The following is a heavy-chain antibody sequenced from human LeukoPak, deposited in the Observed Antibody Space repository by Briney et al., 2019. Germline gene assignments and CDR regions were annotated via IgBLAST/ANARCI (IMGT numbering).Heavy chain of an antibody. CDR2: IGGSGVST. Sequence: PGGSLRLSCAASGFTFSSYAMRWVRQAPGKGLEWVSAIGGSGVSTYYADSVRGRFTISRDNSKNTLYLQINSLRAEDTAVYYCTEGRGGGYYFDYWGQGTLVTVSS. J-gene: IGHJ4*02. V-gene: IGHV3-23*01. CDR3: TEGRGGGYYFDY. D-gene: IGHD3-22*01. CDR1: GFTFSSYA.